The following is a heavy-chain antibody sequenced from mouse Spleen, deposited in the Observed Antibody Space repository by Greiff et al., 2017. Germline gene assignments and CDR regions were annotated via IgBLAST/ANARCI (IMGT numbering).Heavy chain of an antibody. CDR3: AQILRLYAMDY. D-gene: IGHD1-2*01. CDR1: GFTFSSYA. Sequence: DVMLVESGGGLVKLGGSLKLSCAASGFTFSSYAMSWVRQTPEKRLEWVATISSGGGNTYYPDSVKGRFTISRDNAKNTLYLQMSSLKSEDTAMYYCAQILRLYAMDYWGQGTSVTVSS. V-gene: IGHV5-9*01. CDR2: ISSGGGNT. J-gene: IGHJ4*01.